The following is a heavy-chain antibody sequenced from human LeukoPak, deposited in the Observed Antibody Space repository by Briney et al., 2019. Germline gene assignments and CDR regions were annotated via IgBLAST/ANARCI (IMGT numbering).Heavy chain of an antibody. CDR1: GFTVSSNY. CDR2: IYSGGST. J-gene: IGHJ4*02. D-gene: IGHD6-19*01. V-gene: IGHV3-66*01. Sequence: GGSLRLSCAVSGFTVSSNYMSWVRQAPGKGLEWVSLIYSGGSTYYADSVKGRFTIPRDNSKNTLYPQMNSLRAEDTAVYYCASYSSLDYWGQGTLVTVSS. CDR3: ASYSSLDY.